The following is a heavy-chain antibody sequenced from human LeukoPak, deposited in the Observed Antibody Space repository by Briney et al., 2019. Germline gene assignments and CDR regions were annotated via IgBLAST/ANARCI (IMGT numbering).Heavy chain of an antibody. D-gene: IGHD3-22*01. V-gene: IGHV3-23*01. Sequence: GGSLRLSCAASGFTFSNYAMSWVRQAPGKGLEWVSAISGSGGSTYYADSVKGRFTISRDNSKNTLYLQMNSLRAEDTAVYYCARVGYDSSGYPDAFDIWGQGTMVTVSS. CDR3: ARVGYDSSGYPDAFDI. CDR1: GFTFSNYA. J-gene: IGHJ3*02. CDR2: ISGSGGST.